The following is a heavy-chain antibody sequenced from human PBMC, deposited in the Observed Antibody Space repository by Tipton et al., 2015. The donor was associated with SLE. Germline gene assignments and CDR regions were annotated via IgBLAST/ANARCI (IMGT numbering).Heavy chain of an antibody. CDR2: INHSGST. CDR1: GGSISDSSHY. Sequence: TLSLTCTVSGGSISDSSHYWVWIRQSPGKGLEWIGEINHSGSTNYNPSLKSRVTISVDTSKNQFSLKLSSVTAADTAVYYCARAEGSWDAFDIWGQGTMVTVSS. D-gene: IGHD2-15*01. J-gene: IGHJ3*02. V-gene: IGHV4-61*05. CDR3: ARAEGSWDAFDI.